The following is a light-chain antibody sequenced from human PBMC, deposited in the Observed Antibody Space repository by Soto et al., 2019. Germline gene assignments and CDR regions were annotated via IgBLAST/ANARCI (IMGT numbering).Light chain of an antibody. V-gene: IGLV2-14*01. CDR2: DVS. CDR3: NSPTSSNTRV. J-gene: IGLJ1*01. CDR1: SSDVGAYNH. Sequence: QSALTQPASVSGSPGQSITISCTGTSSDVGAYNHVSWYQHHPGKAPRLMIYDVSNRPSGVSNRFSGSKSGYTASLTISGLLAEDEADYYCNSPTSSNTRVFGTGTKVTAL.